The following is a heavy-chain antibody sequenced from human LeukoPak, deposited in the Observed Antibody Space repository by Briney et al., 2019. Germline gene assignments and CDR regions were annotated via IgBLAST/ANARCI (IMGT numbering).Heavy chain of an antibody. CDR1: GASFSGSS. V-gene: IGHV4-34*01. D-gene: IGHD1-1*01. CDR3: ARGFKSKLNT. Sequence: SETLSLTCAVVGASFSGSSWSWVRQPPGKGPEWIGEIDQSRSANYNPSLKSRVIISMDTSKNHFFLNLTSVTAADTAVYFCARGFKSKLNTWGQGALVTVSS. J-gene: IGHJ4*02. CDR2: IDQSRSA.